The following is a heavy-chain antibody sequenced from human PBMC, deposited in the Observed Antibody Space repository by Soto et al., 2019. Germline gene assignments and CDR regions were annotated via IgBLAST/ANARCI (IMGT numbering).Heavy chain of an antibody. Sequence: EVQLVESGGGLVQPGGSLRLSCAASGFSFSTYSMNWVRQAPGKGLEWVSYISSRSYTIYYVDSVKGRFTISRDNAKNSLYLQMNSLRDEDTAVYYCARGGSSSDKGRDVWGQGTTVTVSS. CDR1: GFSFSTYS. V-gene: IGHV3-48*02. CDR3: ARGGSSSDKGRDV. CDR2: ISSRSYTI. J-gene: IGHJ6*02. D-gene: IGHD6-6*01.